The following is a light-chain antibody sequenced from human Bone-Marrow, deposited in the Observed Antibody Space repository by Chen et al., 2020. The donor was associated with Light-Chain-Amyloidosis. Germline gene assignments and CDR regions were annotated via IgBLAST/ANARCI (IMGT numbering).Light chain of an antibody. Sequence: EAVLTQYPATLSLSPGERATLSCRASQTISTHLVWYQQKPGQVPRLLIYDASTRATGIPARFSGSGSGTDFTLSISSLEAEDFAVYYCQHRGGWPPLSFGGGTKIEIK. J-gene: IGKJ4*01. CDR3: QHRGGWPPLS. V-gene: IGKV3-11*01. CDR1: QTISTH. CDR2: DAS.